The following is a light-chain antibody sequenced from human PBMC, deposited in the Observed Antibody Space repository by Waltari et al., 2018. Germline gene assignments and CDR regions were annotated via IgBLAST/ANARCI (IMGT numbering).Light chain of an antibody. CDR3: QQYEDWPRHS. J-gene: IGKJ4*01. V-gene: IGKV3-15*01. CDR1: QNVGTS. Sequence: EIVVTQSPATLSVSPGERATLSCRASQNVGTSLAWYQQKPGQTPRLLIFGAYSRASGVPARFSGRGSGTDFTLAISSLQSEDFAVYYCQQYEDWPRHSFGGGTKVQIE. CDR2: GAY.